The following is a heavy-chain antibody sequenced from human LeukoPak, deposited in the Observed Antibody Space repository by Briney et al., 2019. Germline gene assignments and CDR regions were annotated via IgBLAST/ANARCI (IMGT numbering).Heavy chain of an antibody. Sequence: KPGESLRISCKGSEYRFNSYWISWVRQMPGKGLEWMGRIDPSDSYTNYSPSFQGHVTISADKSISTVYLQWSSLKASDTAMYYCARGGRRGYDSNWFDPWGQGTLVTVSS. CDR2: IDPSDSYT. CDR1: EYRFNSYW. D-gene: IGHD5-12*01. J-gene: IGHJ5*02. V-gene: IGHV5-10-1*01. CDR3: ARGGRRGYDSNWFDP.